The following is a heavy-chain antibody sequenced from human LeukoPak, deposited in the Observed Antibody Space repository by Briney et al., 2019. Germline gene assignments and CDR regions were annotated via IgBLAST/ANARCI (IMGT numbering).Heavy chain of an antibody. CDR2: INADGTNT. D-gene: IGHD1-26*01. J-gene: IGHJ4*02. V-gene: IGHV3-74*01. CDR1: GFTFSSFW. CDR3: ARSGSHDY. Sequence: GGSLRLSCAASGFTFSSFWMHWVRQAPGKGLMWVSHINADGTNTGYADSVKGRFTISRDNAKNSLYLQMNSLRADDTAVYYCARSGSHDYWGQGTLVTVSS.